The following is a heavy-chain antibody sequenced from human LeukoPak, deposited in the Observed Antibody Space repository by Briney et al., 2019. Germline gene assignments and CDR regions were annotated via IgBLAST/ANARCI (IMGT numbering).Heavy chain of an antibody. V-gene: IGHV4-59*01. D-gene: IGHD6-6*01. J-gene: IGHJ6*03. CDR1: GGSISSYY. Sequence: SETLSLTCTVSGGSISSYYWSWIRQPPGKGLEWIGYIYYSGSTNYNPSLKSRVTISVDTSKNQFSLKLGSVTAADTAVYYCARGGHSSSNYYYYYMDVWGKGTTVTVSS. CDR2: IYYSGST. CDR3: ARGGHSSSNYYYYYMDV.